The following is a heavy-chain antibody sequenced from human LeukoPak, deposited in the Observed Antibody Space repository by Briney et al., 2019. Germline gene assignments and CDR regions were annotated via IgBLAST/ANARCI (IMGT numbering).Heavy chain of an antibody. V-gene: IGHV1-2*02. D-gene: IGHD2-2*01. CDR2: INPNNGGT. CDR1: GYTFTGYY. Sequence: ASVKVSCKASGYTFTGYYMHWVRQAPGQGLAWMGWINPNNGGTNYAQKFQGRVTMTRGTSISTAYMELSRLTSDDTAVYHCARGRGSTSSNFDYWGQGTLVTVSS. CDR3: ARGRGSTSSNFDY. J-gene: IGHJ4*02.